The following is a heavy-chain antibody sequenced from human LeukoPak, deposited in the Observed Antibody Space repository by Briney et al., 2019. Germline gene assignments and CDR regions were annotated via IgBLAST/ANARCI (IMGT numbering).Heavy chain of an antibody. CDR3: ATAASDIVPTIPPKHYGMDV. D-gene: IGHD5-12*01. CDR1: GYTLSELS. Sequence: ASVKVSCKVSGYTLSELSMQWVRQAPGNGLESMGGFDPEDGETIYAQKFQCRFTMTEATSTDTAYMELSSLRSEDTAVYYCATAASDIVPTIPPKHYGMDVWGQGTTVTVSS. V-gene: IGHV1-24*01. CDR2: FDPEDGET. J-gene: IGHJ6*02.